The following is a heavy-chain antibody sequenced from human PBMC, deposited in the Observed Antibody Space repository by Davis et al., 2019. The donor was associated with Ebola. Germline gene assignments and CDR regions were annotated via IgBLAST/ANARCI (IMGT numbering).Heavy chain of an antibody. Sequence: PGGSLRLSCAASGFTFSSYAMSWVRQAPGKGLEWVSAISGSGGSTYYADSVKGRFTISRDNSKNTLYLQMNSLRAEDTAVYYCAKDGGEGYSGYDYYYYGMDVWGQGTTVTVSS. CDR3: AKDGGEGYSGYDYYYYGMDV. CDR1: GFTFSSYA. V-gene: IGHV3-23*01. D-gene: IGHD5-12*01. J-gene: IGHJ6*02. CDR2: ISGSGGST.